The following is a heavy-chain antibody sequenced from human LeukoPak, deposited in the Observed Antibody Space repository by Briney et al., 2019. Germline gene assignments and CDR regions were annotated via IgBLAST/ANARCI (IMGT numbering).Heavy chain of an antibody. Sequence: GGSLRLSCAASGFTFSSYAMHWVRQAPGKGLEWVAVISYDGSNKYYADSVKGRFTISRDNSKNTLYLQMNSLRAEDTAVYYCARDGVVVITDDAFDIWGQGTMVTVSS. V-gene: IGHV3-30-3*01. D-gene: IGHD3-22*01. J-gene: IGHJ3*02. CDR3: ARDGVVVITDDAFDI. CDR2: ISYDGSNK. CDR1: GFTFSSYA.